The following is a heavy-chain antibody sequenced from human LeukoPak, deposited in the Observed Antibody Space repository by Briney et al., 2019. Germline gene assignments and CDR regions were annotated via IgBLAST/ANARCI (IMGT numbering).Heavy chain of an antibody. V-gene: IGHV4-39*07. J-gene: IGHJ5*02. CDR2: IYYSGST. CDR3: ANGRYYGSGSFGT. Sequence: SETLSLTCTVSGGSISSSSYYWGWIRQPPGRGLEWIGSIYYSGSTYYNPSLKSRVTISVDTSKNQFSLKLNSVTAADTAVYYCANGRYYGSGSFGTWGQGTLVTVSS. CDR1: GGSISSSSYY. D-gene: IGHD3-10*01.